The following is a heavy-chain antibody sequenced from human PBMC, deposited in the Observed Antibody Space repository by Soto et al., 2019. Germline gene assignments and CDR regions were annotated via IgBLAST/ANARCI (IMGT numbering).Heavy chain of an antibody. CDR3: AKGSDGDYVDY. J-gene: IGHJ4*02. Sequence: PGGSLRLSFAACGFTFSSYGMHWVRQAPGKGLEWVAVISYDGSNKYYADSVKGRFTISRDNSKNTLYLQMNSLRAEDTAVYYCAKGSDGDYVDYWGQGTLVTVSS. CDR1: GFTFSSYG. V-gene: IGHV3-30*18. D-gene: IGHD4-17*01. CDR2: ISYDGSNK.